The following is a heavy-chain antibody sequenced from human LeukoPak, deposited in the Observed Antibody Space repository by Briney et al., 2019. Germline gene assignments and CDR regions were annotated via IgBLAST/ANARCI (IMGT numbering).Heavy chain of an antibody. Sequence: ASETLSLTCTVAGGSISSYYWSWIRQPPGKRLEWIGYIYYSGSTNYNPSLKSRVTISVDTSKNQFSLKLSSVTAADTAVYYCARLAVAGFFDYWGQGTLVTVSS. CDR3: ARLAVAGFFDY. CDR1: GGSISSYY. J-gene: IGHJ4*02. D-gene: IGHD6-19*01. V-gene: IGHV4-59*13. CDR2: IYYSGST.